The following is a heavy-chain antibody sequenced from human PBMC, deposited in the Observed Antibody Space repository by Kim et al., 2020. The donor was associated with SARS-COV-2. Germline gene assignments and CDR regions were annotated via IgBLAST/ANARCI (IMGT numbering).Heavy chain of an antibody. Sequence: SGPTLVNPTQTLTLTCTFSGFSLSTSGVGVGWIRQPPGKALEWLALIYWDDDKRYSPSLKSRLTITKDTSKNQVVLTMTNMDPVDTATYYCAWSGSYYKYYYYGMDVWGQGTTVTVSS. CDR2: IYWDDDK. D-gene: IGHD1-26*01. V-gene: IGHV2-5*02. J-gene: IGHJ6*02. CDR1: GFSLSTSGVG. CDR3: AWSGSYYKYYYYGMDV.